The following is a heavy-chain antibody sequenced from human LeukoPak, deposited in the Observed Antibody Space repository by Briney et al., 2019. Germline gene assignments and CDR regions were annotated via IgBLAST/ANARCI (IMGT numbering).Heavy chain of an antibody. Sequence: GGSLRLSCAASGFTFSDYYMSWIRQAPGKGLEWVSYISSSGSTIYYADSVKGRFTISRDNAKNSLYLQMNSLRAEDTAVYYCAGIGYSSSSAFDYWGQGTLVTVSS. J-gene: IGHJ4*02. CDR1: GFTFSDYY. V-gene: IGHV3-11*01. CDR3: AGIGYSSSSAFDY. D-gene: IGHD6-6*01. CDR2: ISSSGSTI.